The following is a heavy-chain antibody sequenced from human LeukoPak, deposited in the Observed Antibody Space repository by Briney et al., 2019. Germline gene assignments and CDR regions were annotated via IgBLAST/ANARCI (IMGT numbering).Heavy chain of an antibody. J-gene: IGHJ4*02. Sequence: PSETLSLTCTVSGGSISSYYWSWIRRPAGKGLEWIGRIYTSGSTNYNPSLKSRVTMSVDTSKNQFSLKLSSVTAADTAVYYCAKDRWDLVVVPAVIVDYWGQGTLVTVSS. CDR3: AKDRWDLVVVPAVIVDY. V-gene: IGHV4-4*07. D-gene: IGHD2-2*02. CDR1: GGSISSYY. CDR2: IYTSGST.